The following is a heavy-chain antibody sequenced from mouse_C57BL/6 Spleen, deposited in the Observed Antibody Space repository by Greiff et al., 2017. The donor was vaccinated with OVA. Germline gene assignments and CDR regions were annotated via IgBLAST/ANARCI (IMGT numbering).Heavy chain of an antibody. CDR2: IYPGDGDT. CDR1: GYAFSSSW. CDR3: ARSKDSSGPFDY. J-gene: IGHJ2*01. Sequence: VQLVESGPELVKPGASVKISCKASGYAFSSSWMNWVKQRPGKGLEWIGRIYPGDGDTNYNGKFKGKATLTADKSSSTAYMQLSSLTSEDSAVYFCARSKDSSGPFDYWGQGTTLTVSS. V-gene: IGHV1-82*01. D-gene: IGHD3-2*02.